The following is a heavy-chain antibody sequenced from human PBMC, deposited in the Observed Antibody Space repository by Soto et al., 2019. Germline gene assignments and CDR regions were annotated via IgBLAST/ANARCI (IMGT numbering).Heavy chain of an antibody. CDR3: ARVIWSGHLTSDL. D-gene: IGHD3-3*01. J-gene: IGHJ5*02. Sequence: EVQVVESGGGLVQPGGSLRLSCAASGFTFSSNSMNWVRQAPGKGLEWISYSSSSSSTIYAASVKGRFTISRDNAKNSLYLQMNSLIDEATAVYYCARVIWSGHLTSDLWCQGTLVTVSS. CDR1: GFTFSSNS. V-gene: IGHV3-48*02. CDR2: SSSSSSTI.